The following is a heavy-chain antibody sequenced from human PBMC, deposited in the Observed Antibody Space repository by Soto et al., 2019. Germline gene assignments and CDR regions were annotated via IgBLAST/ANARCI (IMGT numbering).Heavy chain of an antibody. CDR2: ISNDGSNK. J-gene: IGHJ4*02. CDR3: TTDKGPSTYYDILTGFPSY. CDR1: GFSFSTYG. Sequence: GSLRLSCAASGFSFSTYGMHWARQAPGKGLEWVAFISNDGSNKYYADSVKGRFTISRDNSKNTLYLQMNSLRAEDTAVYYCTTDKGPSTYYDILTGFPSYWGQGALVTVSS. D-gene: IGHD3-9*01. V-gene: IGHV3-30*03.